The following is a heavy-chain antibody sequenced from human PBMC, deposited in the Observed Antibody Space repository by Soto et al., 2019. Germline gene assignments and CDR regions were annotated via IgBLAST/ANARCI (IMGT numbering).Heavy chain of an antibody. D-gene: IGHD1-26*01. CDR1: GGSISGGGCY. CDR3: ARVRGGGPFDD. V-gene: IGHV4-31*03. J-gene: IGHJ4*02. CDR2: IYYSGRT. Sequence: SQTMSLTSTVWGGSISGGGCYWILIRQHPGKGLEWIGYIYYSGRTYYNPSLKSRVTISVDTSKKEFSLKMTSVTAAGTAVYYCARVRGGGPFDDWGQGTLVTVSS.